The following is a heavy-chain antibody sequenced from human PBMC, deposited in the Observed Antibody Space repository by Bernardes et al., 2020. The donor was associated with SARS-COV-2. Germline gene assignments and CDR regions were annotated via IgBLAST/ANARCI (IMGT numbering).Heavy chain of an antibody. J-gene: IGHJ4*02. CDR1: GYTFTSYG. CDR3: ASDPLWSGYPRYYVEY. Sequence: DAVQDSCKAYGYTFTSYGISWVRQAPGQGLEWMGCISAYNGTNTYAQKLQGRVTMTTDTSTSTAYMELRSLRSDDTAVYYCASDPLWSGYPRYYVEYRGQGTQVTVS. CDR2: ISAYNGTN. D-gene: IGHD3-3*01. V-gene: IGHV1-18*04.